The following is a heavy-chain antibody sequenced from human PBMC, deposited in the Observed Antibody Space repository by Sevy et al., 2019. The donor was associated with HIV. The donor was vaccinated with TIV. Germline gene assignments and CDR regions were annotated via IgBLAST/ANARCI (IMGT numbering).Heavy chain of an antibody. V-gene: IGHV4-61*02. CDR1: GDSINNGNHW. D-gene: IGHD2-8*02. CDR2: IYRSGRS. J-gene: IGHJ6*02. Sequence: SETLSLTCTVSGDSINNGNHWWSWVRQPAGKGLEWIGRIYRSGRSIMYNPSLERRVTISVDTSKNQFSLKVTSLIAAETAIYYCARDGIRRDYWHGLDVWGQGTTVTVSS. CDR3: ARDGIRRDYWHGLDV.